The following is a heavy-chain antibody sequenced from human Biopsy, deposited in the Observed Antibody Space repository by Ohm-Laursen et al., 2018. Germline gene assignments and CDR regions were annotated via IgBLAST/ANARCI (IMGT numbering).Heavy chain of an antibody. D-gene: IGHD2-21*02. CDR2: IYYSGTN. CDR3: ARDDAVTVIRGLYY. V-gene: IGHV4-59*01. J-gene: IGHJ4*02. CDR1: GGSISSYY. Sequence: GTLSLTCTVSGGSISSYYWNWIRQPPGKGLEWIGNIYYSGTNDYSPSLKSRVTISIDKSKNQFFLKLSSVTAEDAAAYYCARDDAVTVIRGLYYWGQGALVTVSS.